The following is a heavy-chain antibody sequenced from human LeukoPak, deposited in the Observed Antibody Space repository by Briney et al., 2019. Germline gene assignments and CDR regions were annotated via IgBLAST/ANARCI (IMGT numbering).Heavy chain of an antibody. CDR2: ISSSSYTI. CDR1: GFTFSYSS. J-gene: IGHJ4*02. D-gene: IGHD3-9*01. CDR3: ARGQYDILTGLPLPDS. Sequence: GGSLRLSCAASGFTFSYSSMNWIRQAPGKGLEWVSYISSSSYTIYYADSVKGRFTISRDNAKNSLYLQMNSLRPEDTAVYYCARGQYDILTGLPLPDSWGQGTLVTVSS. V-gene: IGHV3-48*01.